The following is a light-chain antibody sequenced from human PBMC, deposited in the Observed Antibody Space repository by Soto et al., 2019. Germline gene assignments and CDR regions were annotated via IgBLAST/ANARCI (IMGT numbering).Light chain of an antibody. V-gene: IGKV3-15*01. CDR1: QSVSSN. J-gene: IGKJ1*01. CDR3: QQYNNWPPWT. CDR2: AAS. Sequence: EIVMTQSPATLSVSPGERATLSCRASQSVSSNLAWYQQKPGQAPRLLIYAASTRASGIPGRFSGSGSGTEFTLTISSLQSEDFALYYCQQYNNWPPWTFGQGTKVDIK.